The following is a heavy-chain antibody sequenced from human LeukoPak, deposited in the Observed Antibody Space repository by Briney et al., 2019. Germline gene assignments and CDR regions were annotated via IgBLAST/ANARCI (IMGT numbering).Heavy chain of an antibody. V-gene: IGHV3-11*06. D-gene: IGHD3-16*01. CDR1: GFTFSDYY. CDR2: ISSSSSYT. J-gene: IGHJ4*02. Sequence: PGGSLRLSCAASGFTFSDYYMSWIRQAPGKGLEWVSYISSSSSYTNYADSVKGRFTISRDNAKNSLHLQMNSLRAEDTAVYYCARDRWSLGYWGQGTLVTVSS. CDR3: ARDRWSLGY.